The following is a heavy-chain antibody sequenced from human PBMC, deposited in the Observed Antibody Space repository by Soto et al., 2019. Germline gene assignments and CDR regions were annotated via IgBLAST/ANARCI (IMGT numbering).Heavy chain of an antibody. CDR3: AKYSSSWYSYFDY. Sequence: EVQLLESGGGLVQPGGYLRLSCAASGFTFSSYAMSWVRQAPGKGLEWVSAISGSGGSTYYADSVKGRFTISRDNSKNTLYLQMNGLRAEDTGVYYCAKYSSSWYSYFDYWGQGTLVTVSS. J-gene: IGHJ4*02. CDR2: ISGSGGST. V-gene: IGHV3-23*01. CDR1: GFTFSSYA. D-gene: IGHD6-13*01.